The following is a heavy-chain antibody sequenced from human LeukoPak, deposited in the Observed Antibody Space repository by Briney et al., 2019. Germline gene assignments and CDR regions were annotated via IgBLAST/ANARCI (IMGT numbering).Heavy chain of an antibody. V-gene: IGHV3-33*01. D-gene: IGHD6-13*01. CDR3: ARGDSSSWYQLTIPFDY. Sequence: GGSLRLSCAASGFTFSSYGMHWVRQAPGKGLEWVAVIWYDGSNKYYADSVKGRFTISRDNSKNTLYLQMNSLRAEDTAVYYCARGDSSSWYQLTIPFDYWGQGTLVTVSS. CDR2: IWYDGSNK. CDR1: GFTFSSYG. J-gene: IGHJ4*02.